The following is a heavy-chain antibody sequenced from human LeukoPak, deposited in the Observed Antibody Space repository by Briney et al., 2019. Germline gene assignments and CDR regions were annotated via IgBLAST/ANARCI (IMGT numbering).Heavy chain of an antibody. CDR1: GYIFTGYG. Sequence: GASVKVSCKASGYIFTGYGISWVRQAPGQGLEWMGWISAYNGNTNYAQKLQGRVTMTTDTSTSTAYMELRSLRSDDTAVHYCARGKYSSSWYYPGYWGQGTLVTVSS. J-gene: IGHJ4*02. V-gene: IGHV1-18*04. D-gene: IGHD6-13*01. CDR2: ISAYNGNT. CDR3: ARGKYSSSWYYPGY.